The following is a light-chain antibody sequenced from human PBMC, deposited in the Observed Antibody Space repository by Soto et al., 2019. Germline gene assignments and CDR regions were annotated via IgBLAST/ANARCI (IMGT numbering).Light chain of an antibody. V-gene: IGKV1-8*01. CDR2: DAS. CDR3: QHYNSYSEA. J-gene: IGKJ1*01. CDR1: QGISSY. Sequence: AIRMTQSPSSLSASTGDRVTITCRASQGISSYLAWYQQKPGKAPKLLIYDASSLESGVPSRFSGSGSGTEFTLTISSLQPDDFATYYCQHYNSYSEAFGQGGKAAIK.